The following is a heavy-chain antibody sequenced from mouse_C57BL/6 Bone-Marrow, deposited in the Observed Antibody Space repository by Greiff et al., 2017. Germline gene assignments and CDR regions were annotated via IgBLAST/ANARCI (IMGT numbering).Heavy chain of an antibody. Sequence: EVQLVESGGGLVKPGGSLKLSCAASGFTFSSYAMSWVRQTPEQRLEWVATISDGGSYTYYPDNVKGRFTISRDNAKNNLYLQMSHLKSEDTAMYYCARDSANWYYFDDWGQGTTLTVSS. J-gene: IGHJ2*01. CDR2: ISDGGSYT. V-gene: IGHV5-4*01. D-gene: IGHD4-1*01. CDR3: ARDSANWYYFDD. CDR1: GFTFSSYA.